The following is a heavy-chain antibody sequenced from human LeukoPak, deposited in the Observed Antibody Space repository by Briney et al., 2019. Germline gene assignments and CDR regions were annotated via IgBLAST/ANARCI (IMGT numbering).Heavy chain of an antibody. CDR3: AANFDF. CDR1: GFTFSNYG. CDR2: IWYDGSTK. J-gene: IGHJ4*02. Sequence: PGGSLRLSCAASGFTFSNYGMHWVRQAPGRGLEWVAVIWYDGSTKYYADSVKGRFTISRDNSKNMLYLQMNSLRAEDTAVYYCAANFDFWGQGTLVTVPS. V-gene: IGHV3-33*01.